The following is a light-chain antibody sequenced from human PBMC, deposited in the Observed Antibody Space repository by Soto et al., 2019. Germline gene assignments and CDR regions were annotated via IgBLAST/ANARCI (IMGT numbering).Light chain of an antibody. Sequence: EIVMTQSPATLSVSPGERATLSCRASQSVSSNLAWYQQKPGQAPRLLIYGASTRATGIPARFSGSGSGTEFTLTISSLHSEDFAVYYCQQYNNWLITFGQGTRPEIK. J-gene: IGKJ5*01. CDR1: QSVSSN. CDR3: QQYNNWLIT. CDR2: GAS. V-gene: IGKV3-15*01.